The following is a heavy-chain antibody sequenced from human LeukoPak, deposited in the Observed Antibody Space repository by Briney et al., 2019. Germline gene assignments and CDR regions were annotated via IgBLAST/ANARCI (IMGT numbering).Heavy chain of an antibody. Sequence: ASVKVSCKASGYTFTSYDINWVRQATGQGLEWMGWMNPNSGNTGYAQKFQGRVTMTRNTSISTAYMELSSLRSEDTAVHYCARGEMATTSFDYWGQGTLVTVSS. D-gene: IGHD5-24*01. CDR2: MNPNSGNT. V-gene: IGHV1-8*01. CDR1: GYTFTSYD. CDR3: ARGEMATTSFDY. J-gene: IGHJ4*02.